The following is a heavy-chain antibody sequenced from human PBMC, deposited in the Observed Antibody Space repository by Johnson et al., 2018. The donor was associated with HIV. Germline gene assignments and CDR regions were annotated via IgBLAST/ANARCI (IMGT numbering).Heavy chain of an antibody. Sequence: VQLVESGGDLVQPGGSLRLSCAASGFTVSSNYMSWVRQAPGEGLEWVSIIYSGGTTYYAESVKGRFVISRDNSKNTLYLQMNSLRAEDTAVYYWAKADRVRYGAGAFDIWGQGTMVTVSS. CDR1: GFTVSSNY. J-gene: IGHJ3*02. CDR2: IYSGGTT. D-gene: IGHD5-24*01. V-gene: IGHV3-66*01. CDR3: AKADRVRYGAGAFDI.